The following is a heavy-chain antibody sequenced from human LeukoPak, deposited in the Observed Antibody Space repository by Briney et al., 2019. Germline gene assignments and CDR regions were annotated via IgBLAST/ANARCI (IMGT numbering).Heavy chain of an antibody. CDR1: GFTFSSYA. J-gene: IGHJ4*02. V-gene: IGHV3-23*01. CDR3: AKDETYYDILTGYPEPDY. CDR2: ISGSGGRT. D-gene: IGHD3-9*01. Sequence: GGSLRLSCAASGFTFSSYAMSWVRQAPGKGLEWVSGISGSGGRTYYPDSVKGRFTISRDNSKNTLYLQMNSLRAEDTAVYYCAKDETYYDILTGYPEPDYWGQGTLVTVSS.